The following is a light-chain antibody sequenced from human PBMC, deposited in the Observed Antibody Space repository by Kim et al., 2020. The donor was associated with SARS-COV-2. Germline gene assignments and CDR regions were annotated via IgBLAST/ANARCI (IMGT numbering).Light chain of an antibody. CDR1: QSVTSNY. CDR2: GAS. CDR3: QQYGSSPRT. J-gene: IGKJ1*01. Sequence: EIVLTQSPGTLSLSPGERATLSCRASQSVTSNYLGWYQQKPGQAPRLLIYGASSRATGIPDRFSGSGSGTDFTLTISRLEPEDFAVYYCQQYGSSPRTFGQGTKLEI. V-gene: IGKV3-20*01.